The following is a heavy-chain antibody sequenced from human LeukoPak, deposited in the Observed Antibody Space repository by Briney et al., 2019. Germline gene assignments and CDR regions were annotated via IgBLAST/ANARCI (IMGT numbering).Heavy chain of an antibody. J-gene: IGHJ6*04. Sequence: GASLKVSCKASGYTFTNFGITWVRQAPGQGLEWMGWISAHSGDTNYAQKLQDRVTMTTHTSSNTAYLELRSLRSDDSAVYYCARARNVMVIGDVWGKGTTVIVSS. D-gene: IGHD2/OR15-2a*01. V-gene: IGHV1-18*01. CDR2: ISAHSGDT. CDR3: ARARNVMVIGDV. CDR1: GYTFTNFG.